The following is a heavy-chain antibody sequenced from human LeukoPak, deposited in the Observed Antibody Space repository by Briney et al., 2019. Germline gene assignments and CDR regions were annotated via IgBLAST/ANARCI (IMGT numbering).Heavy chain of an antibody. Sequence: GASVKVSCKASGYTFTSYDINWVRQATGQGLEWMGWMNPNSGNTGYAQKFQGRVTITRNTSISTAYMELSSLRSEDTAVYYCARGRGLWFGELFHDYWGQGTLVTVSS. V-gene: IGHV1-8*03. D-gene: IGHD3-10*01. CDR2: MNPNSGNT. J-gene: IGHJ4*02. CDR3: ARGRGLWFGELFHDY. CDR1: GYTFTSYD.